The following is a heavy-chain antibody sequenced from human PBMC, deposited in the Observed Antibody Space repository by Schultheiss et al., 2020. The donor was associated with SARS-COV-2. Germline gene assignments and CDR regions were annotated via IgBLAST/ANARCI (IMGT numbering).Heavy chain of an antibody. V-gene: IGHV4-31*03. CDR2: ISNSGIT. J-gene: IGHJ6*03. D-gene: IGHD2-2*01. CDR1: GGSISSGDNY. CDR3: ARGRYCSSTSCYAFAHYYYMDV. Sequence: SQTLSLTCTVSGGSISSGDNYWTWIRQQPGKGLEWIGYISNSGITYQKPSLKSRVTISVDTSKNQFSLKLSSVTAADTAVYYCARGRYCSSTSCYAFAHYYYMDVWGKGTTVTVSS.